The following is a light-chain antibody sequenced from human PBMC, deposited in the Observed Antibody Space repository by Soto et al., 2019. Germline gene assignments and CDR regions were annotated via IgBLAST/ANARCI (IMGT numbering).Light chain of an antibody. CDR1: QSVSSY. J-gene: IGKJ1*01. CDR3: QQRRYWPVT. CDR2: DAS. Sequence: EIVLTQSPAILSMSPGERATLSCRASQSVSSYFAWYQQKPGQAPRLLIYDASNRATGVPARFSGSGSGTDFTLTISRLEPEDFAVYYCQQRRYWPVTFGQGTKVDIK. V-gene: IGKV3-11*01.